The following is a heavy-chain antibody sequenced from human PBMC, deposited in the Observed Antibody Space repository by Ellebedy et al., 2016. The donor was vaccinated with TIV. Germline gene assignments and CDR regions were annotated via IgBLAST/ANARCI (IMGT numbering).Heavy chain of an antibody. CDR2: ISGDTTTM. D-gene: IGHD1-26*01. V-gene: IGHV3-48*01. J-gene: IGHJ3*02. CDR3: VRDGVGANPGDAFDI. CDR1: GFTFNSHS. Sequence: PGGSLRLSCAASGFTFNSHSMNWVREAPGKGLEWVSFISGDTTTMHYADSVKGRFTISRDNAENSVHLQMNSLRAEDTAVYCCVRDGVGANPGDAFDIWGQGTMVTVSS.